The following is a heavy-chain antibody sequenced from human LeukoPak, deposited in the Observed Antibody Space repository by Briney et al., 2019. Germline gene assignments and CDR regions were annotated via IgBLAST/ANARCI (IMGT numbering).Heavy chain of an antibody. V-gene: IGHV4-61*08. CDR1: GGSISSGGYY. CDR2: IYYSGST. CDR3: ARLEDYSNYRWFDP. J-gene: IGHJ5*02. D-gene: IGHD4-11*01. Sequence: PSQTLSLTCAASGGSISSGGYYWTWIRQPPGKGLEWIGYIYYSGSTNYNPSLKSRVTISVDTSKNQFSLKLSSVTAADTAVYYCARLEDYSNYRWFDPWGQGTLVTVSS.